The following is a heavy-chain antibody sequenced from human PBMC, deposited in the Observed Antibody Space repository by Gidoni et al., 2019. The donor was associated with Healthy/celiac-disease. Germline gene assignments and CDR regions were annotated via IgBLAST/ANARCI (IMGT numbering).Heavy chain of an antibody. V-gene: IGHV3-53*02. CDR2: IYSGGST. J-gene: IGHJ6*02. D-gene: IGHD2-15*01. CDR3: ARAPDYIVDCMDV. Sequence: EVQLVETGGGLIQPGGSLRLSCAASGFTVSSNYMSWVRQAPGKGLEWVSVIYSGGSTYYADSVKGRFTISRDNSKNTLYLQMNSLRAEDTAVYYCARAPDYIVDCMDVWGQGTTVTVSS. CDR1: GFTVSSNY.